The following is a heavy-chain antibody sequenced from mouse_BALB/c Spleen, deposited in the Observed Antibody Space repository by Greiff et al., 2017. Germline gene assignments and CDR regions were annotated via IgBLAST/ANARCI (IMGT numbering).Heavy chain of an antibody. CDR1: GFTFSSYT. Sequence: DVKLVESGGGLVKPGGSLKLSCAASGFTFSSYTMSWVRQTPEKRLEWVATISSGGSYTYYPDSVKGRFTISRDNAKNTLYLQMSSLKSEDTAMYYCTRDADGSNYFDYWGQGTTLTVSS. CDR3: TRDADGSNYFDY. D-gene: IGHD2-3*01. J-gene: IGHJ2*01. CDR2: ISSGGSYT. V-gene: IGHV5-6-4*01.